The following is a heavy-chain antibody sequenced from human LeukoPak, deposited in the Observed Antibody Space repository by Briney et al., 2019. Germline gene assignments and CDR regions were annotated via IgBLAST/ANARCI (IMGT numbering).Heavy chain of an antibody. CDR3: ARGGNYLLAAFDI. CDR1: GFTFSSYG. Sequence: GGSLRLSCAASGFTFSSYGMHWVRQAPGKGLVWVSRIDSDGTNTNYADSVKGRFTISRDNAKHTVYLQMNSLRAEDTAVYYCARGGNYLLAAFDIWGRGTMVTASS. V-gene: IGHV3-74*01. CDR2: IDSDGTNT. J-gene: IGHJ3*02. D-gene: IGHD4-23*01.